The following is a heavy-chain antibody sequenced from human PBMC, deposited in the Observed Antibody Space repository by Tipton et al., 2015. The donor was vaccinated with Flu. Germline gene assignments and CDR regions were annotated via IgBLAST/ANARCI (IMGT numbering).Heavy chain of an antibody. D-gene: IGHD6-19*01. V-gene: IGHV3-21*01. CDR2: ISSSSSYI. CDR3: AREGWQWTSYGMDV. CDR1: GFTFSSYS. J-gene: IGHJ6*02. Sequence: CAASGFTFSSYSMNWVRQAPGKGLEWVSSISSSSSYIYYADSVKGRFTISRDNAKNSLYLQMNSLRAEDTAVYYCAREGWQWTSYGMDVWGQGTTVTVSS.